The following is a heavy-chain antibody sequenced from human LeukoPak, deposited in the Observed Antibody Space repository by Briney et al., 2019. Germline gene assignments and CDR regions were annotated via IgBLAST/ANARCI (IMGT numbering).Heavy chain of an antibody. J-gene: IGHJ4*02. V-gene: IGHV3-23*01. CDR1: GSTFSSYA. Sequence: GGSLRLSCAASGSTFSSYAITWVREAPGKGLEWVSTSDSDGSPYYADSVKGRFTISRDNSKNTLYLQMNSLRAEDTAVYYCAKERGGTTPRFDNWGQGTLVTASS. CDR3: AKERGGTTPRFDN. CDR2: SDSDGSP. D-gene: IGHD1-7*01.